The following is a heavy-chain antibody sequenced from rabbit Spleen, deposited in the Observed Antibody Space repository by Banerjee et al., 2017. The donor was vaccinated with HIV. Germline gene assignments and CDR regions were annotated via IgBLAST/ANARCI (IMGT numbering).Heavy chain of an antibody. J-gene: IGHJ6*01. CDR3: ARDTGSSFSTYGMDL. CDR1: GFTLSSYYM. V-gene: IGHV1S45*01. CDR2: IDIGSRDFS. Sequence: QEQLKESGGGLVQPGGSLKLSCKASGFTLSSYYMNWVRQAPGKGLEWIACIDIGSRDFSYYASWAKGRFTISKTSSTTVTLQMTSLTVADTATYFCARDTGSSFSTYGMDLWGPGTLVTVS. D-gene: IGHD8-1*01.